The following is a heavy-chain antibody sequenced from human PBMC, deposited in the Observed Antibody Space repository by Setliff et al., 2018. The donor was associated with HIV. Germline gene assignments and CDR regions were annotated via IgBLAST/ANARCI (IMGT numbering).Heavy chain of an antibody. Sequence: PGGSLRLSCEASGFIFSTYGMHWVRQAPGKGIEWVAFIRSDETKKYYSDSVKGRFNISRDTSKNTLFLQINSRRPEDTAVYYCARISVASRYNSDMDVWGKGTTVTVSS. CDR2: IRSDETKK. V-gene: IGHV3-30*02. CDR1: GFIFSTYG. CDR3: ARISVASRYNSDMDV. J-gene: IGHJ6*03. D-gene: IGHD5-12*01.